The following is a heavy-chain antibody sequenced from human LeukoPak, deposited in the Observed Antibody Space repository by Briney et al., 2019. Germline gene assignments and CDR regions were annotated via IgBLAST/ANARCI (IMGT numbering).Heavy chain of an antibody. V-gene: IGHV4-39*01. CDR3: ARHRSTYDSRGHSPLYYFEH. J-gene: IGHJ4*02. D-gene: IGHD3-22*01. CDR2: IYYSGTT. CDR1: GGSISSGTYN. Sequence: PSETLSLTCTVSGGSISSGTYNWGWIRQPPGKGLEWTGGIYYSGTTYYNPSLKSRITISLDTSKNQFSLKLSSVTAADTAVYFXARHRSTYDSRGHSPLYYFEHWGQGTLVTVSS.